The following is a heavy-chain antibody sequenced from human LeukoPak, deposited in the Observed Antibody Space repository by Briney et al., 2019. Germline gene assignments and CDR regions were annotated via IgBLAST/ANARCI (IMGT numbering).Heavy chain of an antibody. J-gene: IGHJ5*02. CDR3: ARGSFGYCSSTSCHGGIRWFDP. V-gene: IGHV4-34*01. CDR1: SGSFSGYY. CDR2: INHSGST. Sequence: SETLSLTCAVYSGSFSGYYWSWIRQPPGKGLEWIGEINHSGSTNYNPSLKSRVTISVDTSKDQFSLKLSSVTAADTAVYYCARGSFGYCSSTSCHGGIRWFDPWGQGTLVTVSS. D-gene: IGHD2-2*03.